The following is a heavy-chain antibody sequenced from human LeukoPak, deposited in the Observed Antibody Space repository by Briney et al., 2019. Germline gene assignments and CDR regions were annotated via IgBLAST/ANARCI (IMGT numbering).Heavy chain of an antibody. CDR1: GGSISSGDYY. V-gene: IGHV4-30-4*01. CDR2: IYYSGSS. J-gene: IGHJ4*02. Sequence: SETLSLTCTVSGGSISSGDYYWSWIRQPPGKGLEWIGCIYYSGSSYYNPSLKSRVTISVDTSKNQFSLKLSSVTAADAAVYYCARDLPRYSGYGGFDYWGQGTLVTVSS. D-gene: IGHD5-12*01. CDR3: ARDLPRYSGYGGFDY.